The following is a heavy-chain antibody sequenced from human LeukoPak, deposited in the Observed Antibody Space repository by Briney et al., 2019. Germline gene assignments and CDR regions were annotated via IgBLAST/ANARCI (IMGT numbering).Heavy chain of an antibody. D-gene: IGHD4-23*01. CDR1: GFTFSSYA. CDR2: VWFDGSYE. Sequence: PGGSLRLSCAASGFTFSSYAMGWVRQVPGRGLEWVAVVWFDGSYELYADSVKGRFTISRDDSRSTVNLQMESLRAEDTALYYCARDLGGRGIPVYYFDYWGQGTQVTVSS. CDR3: ARDLGGRGIPVYYFDY. V-gene: IGHV3-33*08. J-gene: IGHJ4*02.